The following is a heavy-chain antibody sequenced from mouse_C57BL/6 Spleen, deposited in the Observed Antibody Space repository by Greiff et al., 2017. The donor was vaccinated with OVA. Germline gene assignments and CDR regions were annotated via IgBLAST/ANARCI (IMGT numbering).Heavy chain of an antibody. CDR2: IDPEDGET. D-gene: IGHD1-1*01. CDR1: GFNIKDYY. V-gene: IGHV14-2*01. J-gene: IGHJ4*01. Sequence: EVKLVESGAELVKPGASVKLSCTASGFNIKDYYMHWVKQRTEQGLEWIGRIDPEDGETKYAPKFQGKATITADTSSNTAYLQLSSLTSEDTAVYYCGGSSPSYAMDYWGQGTSVTVSS. CDR3: GGSSPSYAMDY.